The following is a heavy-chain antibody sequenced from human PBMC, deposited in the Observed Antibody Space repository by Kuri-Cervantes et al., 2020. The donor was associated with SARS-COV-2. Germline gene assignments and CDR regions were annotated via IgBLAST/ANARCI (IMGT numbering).Heavy chain of an antibody. V-gene: IGHV3-48*02. D-gene: IGHD6-13*01. J-gene: IGHJ4*02. Sequence: GESLKISYAASGFTFSSYSMNWVRQAPGKGLEWVSYISSSSSTIYYADSVKGRFTISRDNAKNSLYLQMNSLRDEDTAVYYCARGGYSSSWYSDYWGQGTLVTVSS. CDR2: ISSSSSTI. CDR3: ARGGYSSSWYSDY. CDR1: GFTFSSYS.